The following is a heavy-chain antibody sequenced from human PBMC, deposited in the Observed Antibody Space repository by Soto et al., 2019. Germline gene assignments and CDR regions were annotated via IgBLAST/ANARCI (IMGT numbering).Heavy chain of an antibody. CDR1: GGSISVSSYY. V-gene: IGHV4-39*01. J-gene: IGHJ5*02. D-gene: IGHD6-19*01. Sequence: SETLSLTCTVSGGSISVSSYYWGWIRQPPGNGLEWIWNIYLSGSTNYNPSRKSRVTISVDTSKNQFSRILTSVTAADTAVYYCARPLRLSSGPANWFYPWGQGTLVT. CDR2: IYLSGST. CDR3: ARPLRLSSGPANWFYP.